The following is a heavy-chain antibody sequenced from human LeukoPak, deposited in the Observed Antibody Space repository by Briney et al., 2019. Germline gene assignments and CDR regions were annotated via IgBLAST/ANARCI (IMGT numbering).Heavy chain of an antibody. V-gene: IGHV3-64*01. CDR1: GFSFSNYA. J-gene: IGHJ3*02. Sequence: GGSLRLSCAASGFSFSNYAMHWVRQAPGKGLEYVSRISTYGGSTYHANSVKGRFTISRDNPKNTLYLQMGSLRAEDTALYYCARDRFYAFDIWGQGTMVTVSS. CDR2: ISTYGGST. CDR3: ARDRFYAFDI.